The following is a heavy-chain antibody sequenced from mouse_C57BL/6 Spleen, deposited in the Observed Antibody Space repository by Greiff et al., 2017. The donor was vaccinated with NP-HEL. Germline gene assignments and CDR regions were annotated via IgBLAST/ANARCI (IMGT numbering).Heavy chain of an antibody. Sequence: LVESGAELVRPGASVTLSCKAAGYTFTDYEMHWVKQTPVHGLEWIGAIDPETGGTAYNQKFKGKAILTADKSSSTAYMELRSLTSEDSAVYYCTRLGYWGQGTTLTVSS. J-gene: IGHJ2*01. CDR2: IDPETGGT. CDR3: TRLGY. CDR1: GYTFTDYE. V-gene: IGHV1-15*01. D-gene: IGHD4-1*01.